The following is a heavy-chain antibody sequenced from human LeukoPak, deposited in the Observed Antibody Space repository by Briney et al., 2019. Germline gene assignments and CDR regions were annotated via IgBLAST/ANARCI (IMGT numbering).Heavy chain of an antibody. Sequence: AESLKIFCWASSDSIFISCAMSGGRMPGKGLEWMGIIYPGDSDTRYSPSFQGQVTISADKSISTAYLQWSSLKASDTAMYYSARHGSRTGISGQYDTDDADGMHVWGQGTTVTVSS. J-gene: IGHJ6*02. CDR2: IYPGDSDT. D-gene: IGHD3-3*02. V-gene: IGHV5-51*01. CDR1: SDSIFISC. CDR3: ARHGSRTGISGQYDTDDADGMHV.